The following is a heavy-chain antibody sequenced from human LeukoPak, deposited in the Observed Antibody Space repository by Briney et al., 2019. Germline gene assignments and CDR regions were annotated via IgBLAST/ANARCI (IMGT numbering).Heavy chain of an antibody. CDR1: GFTFSSYG. V-gene: IGHV3-30*18. J-gene: IGHJ4*02. Sequence: GGSLRLSCAASGFTFSSYGMHWVRQAPGKGLEWVALISYDGSDKDYAKSVKGRFTISRDNSKNTLYLQMNSLRAEDTAVYYCAKDLSGGDCPDYWGQGTLVTVSS. CDR2: ISYDGSDK. CDR3: AKDLSGGDCPDY. D-gene: IGHD2-21*02.